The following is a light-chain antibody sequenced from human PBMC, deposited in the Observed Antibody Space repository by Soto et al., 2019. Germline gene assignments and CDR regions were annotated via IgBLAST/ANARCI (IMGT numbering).Light chain of an antibody. CDR3: SSYSSSATHVV. Sequence: QSALTQPASVSGSPGLSITISCTGTSTDVGNFNYVSWYQQHPGKAPKLIIYDVSNRPSGVSYRFSASKSGSTASLTISGLQDEDEANYYCSSYSSSATHVVFGGGTKLTVL. CDR2: DVS. V-gene: IGLV2-14*01. CDR1: STDVGNFNY. J-gene: IGLJ2*01.